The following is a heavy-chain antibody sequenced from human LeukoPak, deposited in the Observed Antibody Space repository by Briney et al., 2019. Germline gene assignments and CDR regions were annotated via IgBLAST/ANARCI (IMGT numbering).Heavy chain of an antibody. CDR1: GFTFSSYG. V-gene: IGHV3-33*01. CDR2: IWYDGSNK. D-gene: IGHD5-18*01. CDR3: ARDRRSEYSYVTPSSYGMDV. J-gene: IGHJ6*02. Sequence: GGSLRLSCAASGFTFSSYGMHWVRQAPGKGLEWVAVIWYDGSNKYYADSVKGRFTISRDNSKNTVYLQMNSLRVEDTAIYYCARDRRSEYSYVTPSSYGMDVWGQGTTVTVSS.